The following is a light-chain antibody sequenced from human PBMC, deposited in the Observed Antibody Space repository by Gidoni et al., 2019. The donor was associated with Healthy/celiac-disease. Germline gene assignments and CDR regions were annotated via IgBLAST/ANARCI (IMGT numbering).Light chain of an antibody. CDR3: QQYYNTPQT. V-gene: IGKV4-1*01. J-gene: IGKJ1*01. Sequence: DIVMTQSPDSLAVSLVERATINCKSSQSVLYSSNNKNYLAWYQQKPGQPPKLLIYWASTRESGVPDRFSGSGSGTDFTLTISSLQAEDVAVYYCQQYYNTPQTFXQXTKVEIK. CDR2: WAS. CDR1: QSVLYSSNNKNY.